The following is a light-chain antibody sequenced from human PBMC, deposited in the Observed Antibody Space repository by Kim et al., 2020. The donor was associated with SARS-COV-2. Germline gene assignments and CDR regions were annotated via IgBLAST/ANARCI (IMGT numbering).Light chain of an antibody. CDR2: EVS. Sequence: GQSITISCTGTKGDGGDYHLVSWYQQHPGEAPDFLLYEVSKRPSGISNRFSGSKSGNTASLTISGLQAGDEADYYCCSYADGGTLIFGGGTQLTVL. J-gene: IGLJ2*01. CDR1: KGDGGDYHL. V-gene: IGLV2-23*02. CDR3: CSYADGGTLI.